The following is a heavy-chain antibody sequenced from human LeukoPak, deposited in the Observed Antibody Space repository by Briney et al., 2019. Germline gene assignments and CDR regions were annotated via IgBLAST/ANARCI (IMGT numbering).Heavy chain of an antibody. CDR1: GGSISSYY. CDR3: AREFYDSSLFDY. J-gene: IGHJ4*02. CDR2: IYYSGST. Sequence: SETLSLTCTVSGGSISSYYWSWIRQPPGKGLEWIAYIYYSGSTNYNPSLKSRVTISVDTSKNQVSLNLSSVTAADTAVYYCAREFYDSSLFDYWGQGTLVTVSS. D-gene: IGHD3-22*01. V-gene: IGHV4-59*12.